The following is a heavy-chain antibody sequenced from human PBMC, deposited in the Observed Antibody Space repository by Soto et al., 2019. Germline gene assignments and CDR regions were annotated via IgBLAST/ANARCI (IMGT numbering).Heavy chain of an antibody. Sequence: ASVKVSCKASGYTFTNYGMHCVRQAPGQRLEWMGWISAGSGNTKYSQKFQGRITITRDTSASTVYMELSSLRSEDTAVYYCANDMIVVSGDKGLDYWGQGTQVTVSS. CDR3: ANDMIVVSGDKGLDY. V-gene: IGHV1-3*01. CDR1: GYTFTNYG. CDR2: ISAGSGNT. D-gene: IGHD3-22*01. J-gene: IGHJ4*02.